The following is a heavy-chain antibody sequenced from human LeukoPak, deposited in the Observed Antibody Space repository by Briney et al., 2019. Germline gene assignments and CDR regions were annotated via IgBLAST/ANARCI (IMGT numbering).Heavy chain of an antibody. D-gene: IGHD1-1*01. CDR2: ISSSSSYI. J-gene: IGHJ6*03. CDR3: ARPKVSPQPYYYYYMDV. V-gene: IGHV3-21*01. CDR1: GFTFSGYY. Sequence: GGSLRLSCSASGFTFSGYYMSWIRQAPGKGLEWVSSISSSSSYIYYADSVKGRFTISRDNAKNSLYLQMNSLRAEDTAVYYCARPKVSPQPYYYYYMDVWGKGTTVTVSS.